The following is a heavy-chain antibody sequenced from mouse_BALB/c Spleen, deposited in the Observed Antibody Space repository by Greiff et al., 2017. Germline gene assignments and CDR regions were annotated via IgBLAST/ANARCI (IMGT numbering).Heavy chain of an antibody. CDR2: INPYNDGT. D-gene: IGHD1-1*01. CDR3: AREGSSYKAMDY. J-gene: IGHJ4*01. Sequence: VHVKQSGPELVKPGASVKMSCKASGYTFTSYVMHWVKQKPGQGLEWIGYINPYNDGTKYNEKFKGKATLTSDKSSSTAYMELSSLTSEDSAVYYCAREGSSYKAMDYWGQGTSVTVSS. V-gene: IGHV1-14*01. CDR1: GYTFTSYV.